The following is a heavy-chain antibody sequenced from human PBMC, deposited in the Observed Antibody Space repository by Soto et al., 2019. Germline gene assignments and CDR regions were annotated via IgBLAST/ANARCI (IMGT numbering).Heavy chain of an antibody. CDR2: IYYSGTT. CDR3: ASWYYYDILTGLPREKHDP. J-gene: IGHJ5*02. D-gene: IGHD3-9*01. V-gene: IGHV4-39*01. Sequence: PSETLSLTCTVSGGSISSSSYYWGWVRQPPGKGLERIVSIYYSGTTYYNPSLKSRVTISVDTSKNQFSLKLSSVTAADTAVYYCASWYYYDILTGLPREKHDPWGQGNLVTVSS. CDR1: GGSISSSSYY.